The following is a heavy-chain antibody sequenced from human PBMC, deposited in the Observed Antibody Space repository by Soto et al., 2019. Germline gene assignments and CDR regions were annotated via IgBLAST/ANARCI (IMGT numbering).Heavy chain of an antibody. CDR2: ISYDGSNK. V-gene: IGHV3-30*18. CDR3: AKELMGEWELQFTYYYYYGMDV. J-gene: IGHJ6*02. Sequence: QVQLVESGGGVVQPGRSLRLSCAASGFTFSSYGMHWVRQAPGKGLEWVAVISYDGSNKYYADSVKGRFTISRDNSKNTLYLQMNSLRAEDTAVYYCAKELMGEWELQFTYYYYYGMDVWGQGTTVTVSS. CDR1: GFTFSSYG. D-gene: IGHD1-26*01.